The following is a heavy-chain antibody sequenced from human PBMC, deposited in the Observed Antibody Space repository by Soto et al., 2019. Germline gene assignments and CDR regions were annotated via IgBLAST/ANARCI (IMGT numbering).Heavy chain of an antibody. D-gene: IGHD2-2*03. V-gene: IGHV4-34*01. J-gene: IGHJ6*03. Sequence: SETLSLTCAVYGGSFSGYYWSWIRQPPGKGLEWIGEINHSGSTNYNPSLKSRVTISVDTSKNQFSLKLSSVTAADTAVYYCARRVKKPGYCSSTSCYGALYYYYYYMDVWGKGTTVTVSS. CDR3: ARRVKKPGYCSSTSCYGALYYYYYYMDV. CDR1: GGSFSGYY. CDR2: INHSGST.